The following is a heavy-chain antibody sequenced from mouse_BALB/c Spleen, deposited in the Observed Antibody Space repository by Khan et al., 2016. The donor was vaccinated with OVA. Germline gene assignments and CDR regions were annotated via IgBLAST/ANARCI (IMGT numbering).Heavy chain of an antibody. CDR2: INPYNGDT. D-gene: IGHD2-2*01. CDR3: ARYAGYVYGWFTY. J-gene: IGHJ3*01. CDR1: GYIFTSYV. Sequence: VQLQQSGPELVKPGASVKMSCKASGYIFTSYVMHWLKQIPGQGLEWIAYINPYNGDTRYNSKFKGKARVTSDKSSSTVSVELSSLTSEDSAVXYCARYAGYVYGWFTYWGQGTLVTVSA. V-gene: IGHV1S136*01.